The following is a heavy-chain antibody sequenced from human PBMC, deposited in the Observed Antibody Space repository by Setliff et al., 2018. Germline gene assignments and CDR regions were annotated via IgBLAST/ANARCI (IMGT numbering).Heavy chain of an antibody. CDR3: ARAYYGTVNGYSSYYGMDV. D-gene: IGHD3-9*01. CDR2: ISGSAQTT. V-gene: IGHV3-23*01. J-gene: IGHJ6*02. CDR1: GFTFSSYA. Sequence: GGSLRLSCAASGFTFSSYAITWVRQAPGKGLEWVSTISGSAQTTYYADSVKGRFTISRDNAKNSLYLQMNSLRAEDTAVYYCARAYYGTVNGYSSYYGMDVWGQGTTVTVSS.